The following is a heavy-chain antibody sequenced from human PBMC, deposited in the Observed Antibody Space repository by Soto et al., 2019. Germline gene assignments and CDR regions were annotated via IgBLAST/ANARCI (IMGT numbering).Heavy chain of an antibody. CDR3: ARTEGRSTRGDY. CDR1: GYSFTTYG. Sequence: ASVKVSCKASGYSFTTYGVTWVRQAPGQGLEWMGWISTYNGDTRVAQQHQGRVTLTTDTSTNAAHMELRSLRSDDTAIYYCARTEGRSTRGDYWGQGTPVTVSS. V-gene: IGHV1-18*01. CDR2: ISTYNGDT. D-gene: IGHD2-8*01. J-gene: IGHJ4*02.